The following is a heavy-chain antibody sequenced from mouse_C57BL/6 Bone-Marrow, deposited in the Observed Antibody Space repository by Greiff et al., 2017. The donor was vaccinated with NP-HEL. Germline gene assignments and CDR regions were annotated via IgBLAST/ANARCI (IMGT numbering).Heavy chain of an antibody. CDR3: AREKGDYYYGSSFFDY. CDR1: GYTFTSYW. V-gene: IGHV1-72*01. D-gene: IGHD1-1*01. CDR2: IDPNRGGT. Sequence: QVQLQQPGAELVKPGASVKLSCKASGYTFTSYWMHWVKQRPGRGLEWIGRIDPNRGGTKYNEKFKSKATLTVDKPSSTAYMQLSSLTSEDSAVYYCAREKGDYYYGSSFFDYWGQGTTLTVSS. J-gene: IGHJ2*01.